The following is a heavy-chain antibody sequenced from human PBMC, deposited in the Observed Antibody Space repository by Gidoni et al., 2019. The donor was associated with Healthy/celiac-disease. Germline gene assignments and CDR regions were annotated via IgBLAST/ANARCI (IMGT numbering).Heavy chain of an antibody. CDR2: INHSGST. Sequence: QVQLQQWGAGLLKPSETLSLTCAVYGGSFSGYSWSWIRQPPGKGLEWIGEINHSGSTNYNPSLKSRVTISVDTSKNQFSLKLSSVTAADTAVYYCARRKGVGSSGWYVGGRGYFDYWGQGTLVTVSS. D-gene: IGHD6-19*01. CDR3: ARRKGVGSSGWYVGGRGYFDY. J-gene: IGHJ4*02. V-gene: IGHV4-34*01. CDR1: GGSFSGYS.